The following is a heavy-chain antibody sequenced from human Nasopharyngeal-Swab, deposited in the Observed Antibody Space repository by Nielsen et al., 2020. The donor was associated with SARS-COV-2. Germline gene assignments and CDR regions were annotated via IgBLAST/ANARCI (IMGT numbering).Heavy chain of an antibody. CDR2: ISSSSSYI. J-gene: IGHJ6*03. V-gene: IGHV3-21*01. CDR3: ARDSFSLGGGHYYYYMDV. Sequence: GESLKISCAASGFTFSSYSMNWVRQAPGKGLEWVSSISSSSSYIYYADSVKGRFTISRDNAKNSLYLQMNSLRAEDTAVYYCARDSFSLGGGHYYYYMDVWGKGTTVTVSS. D-gene: IGHD1-26*01. CDR1: GFTFSSYS.